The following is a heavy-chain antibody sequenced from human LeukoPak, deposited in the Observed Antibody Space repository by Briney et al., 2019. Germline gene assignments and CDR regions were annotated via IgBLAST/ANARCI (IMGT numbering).Heavy chain of an antibody. J-gene: IGHJ4*02. Sequence: GGSLRLSCAASGFTFDDYAVHWVRQAPGKGLEWVSLISGDGGSTYYADSVKGRFTISRDNSKNSLYLQMNSLRTEDTALYYCAKDIRPYSSGWSFDYWGQGTLVTVSS. CDR3: AKDIRPYSSGWSFDY. CDR1: GFTFDDYA. D-gene: IGHD6-19*01. V-gene: IGHV3-43*02. CDR2: ISGDGGST.